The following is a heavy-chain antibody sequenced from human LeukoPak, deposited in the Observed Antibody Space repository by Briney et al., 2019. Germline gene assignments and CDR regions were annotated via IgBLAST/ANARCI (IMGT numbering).Heavy chain of an antibody. D-gene: IGHD2-21*02. V-gene: IGHV1-18*04. CDR2: ISPYRSNT. CDR3: ARDPKNGGDSDPYYNNYMDV. Sequence: ASVKVSCKASGFTFTSYGISWVRQAPGQGLEWMGWISPYRSNTNYAQKLQGRVTMTTDTSTSTAYMELRSLRSDDTAVYYCARDPKNGGDSDPYYNNYMDVWGKGTTVTVSS. CDR1: GFTFTSYG. J-gene: IGHJ6*03.